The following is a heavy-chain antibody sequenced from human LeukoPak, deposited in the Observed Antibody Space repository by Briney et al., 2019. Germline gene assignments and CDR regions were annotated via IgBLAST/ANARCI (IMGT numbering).Heavy chain of an antibody. CDR3: ARAGTYYDFWSGPPLSDY. CDR2: ISAYNGNT. D-gene: IGHD3-3*01. CDR1: GYTFTSYG. Sequence: ASVKVSCKASGYTFTSYGISWVRQAPGQGLEWMGWISAYNGNTNYAQKLQGRVTMTRDTSTSTVYMELSSLRSEDTAVYYCARAGTYYDFWSGPPLSDYWGQGTLVTVSS. J-gene: IGHJ4*02. V-gene: IGHV1-18*01.